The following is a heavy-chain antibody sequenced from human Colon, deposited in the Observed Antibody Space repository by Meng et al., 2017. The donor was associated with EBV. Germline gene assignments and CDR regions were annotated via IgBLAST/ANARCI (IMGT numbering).Heavy chain of an antibody. V-gene: IGHV4-30-4*01. D-gene: IGHD2-21*01. CDR2: IHHSGSA. Sequence: QDSGPGRVEPSQTLSLPCTVSGGSMSSGNYYWSWIRQPPGKGLEWIGYIHHSGSAYYNPSLKSRVSISVDTSKNQFSLNLNSMTAADTAVYYCASFDHIPRRNYFDYWGQGTLVTVSS. CDR3: ASFDHIPRRNYFDY. J-gene: IGHJ4*02. CDR1: GGSMSSGNYY.